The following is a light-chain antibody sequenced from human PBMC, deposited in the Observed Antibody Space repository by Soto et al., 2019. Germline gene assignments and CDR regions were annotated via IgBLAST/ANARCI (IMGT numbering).Light chain of an antibody. V-gene: IGKV3-20*01. Sequence: EIMLTQSPATLSVSPGEKATLSCRASQSVSSRSLAWYQQRPGQSPRLLIYVASRRATDIPYRFSGSGSETDFTLTITSLEPEDFAVYYCQQYATSPRTFGQGTKVDIK. CDR2: VAS. CDR3: QQYATSPRT. CDR1: QSVSSRS. J-gene: IGKJ1*01.